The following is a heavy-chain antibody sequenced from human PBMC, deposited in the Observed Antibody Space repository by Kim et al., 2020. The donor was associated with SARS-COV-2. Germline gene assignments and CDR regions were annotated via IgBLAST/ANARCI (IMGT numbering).Heavy chain of an antibody. CDR2: VNSDGSST. V-gene: IGHV3-74*01. Sequence: GGSLRLSCVASGFTFSSYWMHWVRQAPGKGLVWVSRVNSDGSSTSSADAVKGRCTISIDNARNTLYLQMNSLRAEDTAVYYCASLSTGYVWDKFDYWGQGTLRTVSP. CDR1: GFTFSSYW. CDR3: ASLSTGYVWDKFDY. J-gene: IGHJ4*02. D-gene: IGHD3-16*01.